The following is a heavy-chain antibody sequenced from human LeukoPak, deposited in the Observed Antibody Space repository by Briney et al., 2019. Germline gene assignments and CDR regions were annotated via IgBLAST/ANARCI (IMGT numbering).Heavy chain of an antibody. CDR1: GYTFTGYY. CDR3: ARPQRDSSGYYYFDY. V-gene: IGHV1-2*02. J-gene: IGHJ4*02. CDR2: INPNSGGT. Sequence: ASVTVSCKASGYTFTGYYMHWVRQAPGQGLEWMGWINPNSGGTNYAQKFQGRVTMTRDTSISTAYMELSRLRSDDTAVYYCARPQRDSSGYYYFDYWGQGTLVTVSS. D-gene: IGHD3-22*01.